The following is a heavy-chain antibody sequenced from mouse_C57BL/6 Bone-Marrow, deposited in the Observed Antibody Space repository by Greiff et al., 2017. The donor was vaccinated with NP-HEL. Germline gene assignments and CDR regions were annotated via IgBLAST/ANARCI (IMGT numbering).Heavy chain of an antibody. V-gene: IGHV3-6*01. J-gene: IGHJ3*01. CDR3: ARSIYYSWFAY. CDR2: ISYDGSN. D-gene: IGHD1-1*01. CDR1: GYSITSGYY. Sequence: DVQLQESGPGLVKPSQSLSLTCSVTGYSITSGYYWNWIRQFPGNKLEWMGYISYDGSNNYNPSLKNRISITRDTSKNQFFLKLNSVTTEDTATYYCARSIYYSWFAYWGQGTLVTVSA.